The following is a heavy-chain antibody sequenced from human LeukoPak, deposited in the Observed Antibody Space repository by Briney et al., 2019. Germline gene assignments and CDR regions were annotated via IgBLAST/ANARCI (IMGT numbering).Heavy chain of an antibody. CDR2: IYYSGST. D-gene: IGHD2-21*02. V-gene: IGHV4-59*08. Sequence: SETLSLTCTVSGGSISSYYWSWIRQPPGKGLEWIGYIYYSGSTNYNPSLKSRVTISVDTSKNQFSLKLSSVTAADTAVYYCARQWVVVTAIGDYYYYGMDVWGPGTTVTVSS. J-gene: IGHJ6*02. CDR3: ARQWVVVTAIGDYYYYGMDV. CDR1: GGSISSYY.